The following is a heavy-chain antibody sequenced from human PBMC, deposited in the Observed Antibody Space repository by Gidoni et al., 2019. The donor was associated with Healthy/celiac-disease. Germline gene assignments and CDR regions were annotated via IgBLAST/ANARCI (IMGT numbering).Heavy chain of an antibody. CDR3: ARQAVAGSQEGNWFDP. V-gene: IGHV3-30-3*01. D-gene: IGHD6-19*01. J-gene: IGHJ5*02. CDR2: ISDDGSNT. Sequence: QVQLVESGGGVVQPGRSLRLSCAASGFTFSSYAMHWVRQAPGKGLEWVAVISDDGSNTYYADSVKGRFTISRDNSRNTLYLQMNSLIAEDTAVYNCARQAVAGSQEGNWFDPWGQGTLVTVSS. CDR1: GFTFSSYA.